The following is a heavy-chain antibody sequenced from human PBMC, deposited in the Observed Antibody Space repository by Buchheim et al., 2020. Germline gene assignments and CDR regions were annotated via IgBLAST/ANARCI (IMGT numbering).Heavy chain of an antibody. V-gene: IGHV3-23*01. D-gene: IGHD2-21*01. CDR1: GFTFRIYA. CDR2: ITDSGGDT. J-gene: IGHJ4*02. Sequence: EVQLLESGGDLVQPGGSLRLSCAASGFTFRIYAMSWVRQAPGKGLEWISAITDSGGDTYHADSVTGRLPISRDNSKNKLYLQMNSVRAEDTAVYYCTKGSADSRPYYFDYWGQGTL. CDR3: TKGSADSRPYYFDY.